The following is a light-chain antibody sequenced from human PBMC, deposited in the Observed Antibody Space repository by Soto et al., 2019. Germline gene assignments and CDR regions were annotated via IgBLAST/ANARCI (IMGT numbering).Light chain of an antibody. J-gene: IGKJ4*01. V-gene: IGKV3-20*01. CDR3: QQYGTSPPLT. CDR1: QSVSSSY. CDR2: SAS. Sequence: EIVLMQSPGTLSLSPGERATLSCRASQSVSSSYLAWYQQKPGQAPRLLIDSASRRATGTPDRFSGSGSGTDFTLTISRLEPEDFAVYYCQQYGTSPPLTFGGGTKVEIK.